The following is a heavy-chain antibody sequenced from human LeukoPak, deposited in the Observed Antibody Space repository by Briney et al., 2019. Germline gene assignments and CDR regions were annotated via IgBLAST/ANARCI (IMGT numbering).Heavy chain of an antibody. CDR3: AGGGHYYDSSGLF. CDR1: GGSISSYY. CDR2: VYYSGST. D-gene: IGHD3-22*01. V-gene: IGHV4-59*08. Sequence: SETLSLTCTVSGGSISSYYWSWIRQPPGKGLEWIGYVYYSGSTNYNPSLEDRVTISVDTSKNQFSLELDSVTAADTAVYYCAGGGHYYDSSGLFWGQGTLVTVSS. J-gene: IGHJ4*02.